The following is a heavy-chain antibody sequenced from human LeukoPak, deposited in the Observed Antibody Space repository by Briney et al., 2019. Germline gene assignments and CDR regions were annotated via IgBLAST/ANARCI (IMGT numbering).Heavy chain of an antibody. D-gene: IGHD6-13*01. J-gene: IGHJ4*02. CDR1: GFTFRTYA. CDR3: AKEGIAAPLYYFDY. Sequence: PGPSLRPSCAASGFTFRTYAMSSVRHTPGEGMEWVSTVTGSGGSSYYADSAKGRFTISRDNSKNTLFLQMNSLRAEDTAVYYCAKEGIAAPLYYFDYWGQGNLVTVSS. V-gene: IGHV3-23*01. CDR2: VTGSGGSS.